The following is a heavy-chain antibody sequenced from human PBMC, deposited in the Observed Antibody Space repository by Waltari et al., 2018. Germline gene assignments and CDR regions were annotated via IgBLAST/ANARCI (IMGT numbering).Heavy chain of an antibody. D-gene: IGHD3-3*01. CDR1: GFDPNHYS. V-gene: IGHV3-21*02. Sequence: EVQLVESGGGLVKPGGSLRISCGASGFDPNHYSLHWVRQAPGKGLEWVSGISSSSSYIYYADSVKGRFTVSRDNAEKSLHLQMNSLRADDTAVYYCAREAEMGWLQYYFDNWGQGTLVTVSS. CDR3: AREAEMGWLQYYFDN. J-gene: IGHJ4*02. CDR2: ISSSSSYI.